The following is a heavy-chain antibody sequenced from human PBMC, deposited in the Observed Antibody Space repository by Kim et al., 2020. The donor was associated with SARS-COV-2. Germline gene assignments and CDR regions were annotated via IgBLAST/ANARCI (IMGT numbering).Heavy chain of an antibody. Sequence: KFQGRVTMTRDTSTSTVYMELSSLRSEDTAVYYCARGGDIVVVPDAFDIWGQGTMVTVSS. V-gene: IGHV1-46*01. D-gene: IGHD2-2*01. CDR3: ARGGDIVVVPDAFDI. J-gene: IGHJ3*02.